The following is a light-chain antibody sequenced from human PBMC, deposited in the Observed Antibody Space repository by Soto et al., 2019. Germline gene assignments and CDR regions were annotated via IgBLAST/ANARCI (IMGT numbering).Light chain of an antibody. Sequence: EIVMTQSPATLSVSPGERATLSCRASQSVSSNLAWYQQKPGQAPRLLIYGASTRATGIPARFSGSGSGTEFTITLSSLQSEDFAVYYCQQYNNWPPGTFGQGTKVAIK. J-gene: IGKJ1*01. CDR1: QSVSSN. CDR2: GAS. CDR3: QQYNNWPPGT. V-gene: IGKV3-15*01.